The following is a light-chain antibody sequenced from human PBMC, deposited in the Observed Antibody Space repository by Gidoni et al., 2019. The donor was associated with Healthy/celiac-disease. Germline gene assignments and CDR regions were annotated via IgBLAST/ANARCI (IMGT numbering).Light chain of an antibody. CDR1: SSDVGGYNY. V-gene: IGLV2-8*01. CDR2: EVS. J-gene: IGLJ2*01. Sequence: SALTQPPSASGSPGQSVTISCTGTSSDVGGYNYVSWYPQHPGKAPKLMIYEVSKRPSGVPDRFSGSKSGNTASLTVSGLQAEDEADYYCSSYAGSNNLVVFGGGTKLTVL. CDR3: SSYAGSNNLVV.